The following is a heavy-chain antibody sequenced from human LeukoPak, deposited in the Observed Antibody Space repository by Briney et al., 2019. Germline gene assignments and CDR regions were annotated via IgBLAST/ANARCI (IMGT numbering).Heavy chain of an antibody. Sequence: GGSLRLSCAASGFTFSSYGMHWVRQAPGKGLEWVSGISWNSGSIGYADSVKGRFTISRDNAKNSLYLQMNSLRAEDMALYYCAKGHSYDSSGYTDIWGQGTMVTVSS. CDR3: AKGHSYDSSGYTDI. D-gene: IGHD3-22*01. CDR1: GFTFSSYG. CDR2: ISWNSGSI. J-gene: IGHJ3*02. V-gene: IGHV3-9*03.